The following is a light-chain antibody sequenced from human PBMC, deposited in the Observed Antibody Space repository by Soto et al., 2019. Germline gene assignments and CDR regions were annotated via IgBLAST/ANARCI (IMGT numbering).Light chain of an antibody. CDR3: LQTFSAPWT. CDR2: DAS. V-gene: IGKV1-5*01. J-gene: IGKJ1*01. Sequence: DIPMTQSPSTLSASVGDRVTITCRASQSISSWLAWYQQKPGKAPKLLIYDASSLESGVPSRFSGSGSGTEFTLTITSLQSEDLATYFCLQTFSAPWTFGHGTRVEIK. CDR1: QSISSW.